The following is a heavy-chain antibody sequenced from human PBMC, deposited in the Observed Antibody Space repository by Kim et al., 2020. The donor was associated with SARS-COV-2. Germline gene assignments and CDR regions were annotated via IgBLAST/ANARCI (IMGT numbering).Heavy chain of an antibody. Sequence: GGSLRLSCAASGFTFSSDSMNWVRQAPGKGLEWVSYISSSSSTIYYADSVKGRFTISRDNAENSLYLQMNSLRAEDTAVYYCARGQVDDFWSGYYSLFDYWGQGTLVTVP. CDR1: GFTFSSDS. CDR2: ISSSSSTI. D-gene: IGHD3-3*01. CDR3: ARGQVDDFWSGYYSLFDY. J-gene: IGHJ4*02. V-gene: IGHV3-48*04.